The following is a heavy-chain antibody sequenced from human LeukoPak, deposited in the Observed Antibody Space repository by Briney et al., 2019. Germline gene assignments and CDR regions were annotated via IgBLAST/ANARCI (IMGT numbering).Heavy chain of an antibody. CDR2: IYYGGST. D-gene: IGHD3-9*01. Sequence: SETLSLTCTVSGGSISSSDYYWGWIRQPPGKGLEWIGSIYYGGSTYHHPSLKSRLSISVDTSKNQFSLKLRSVTAADTAVYYCARWDYDILTGCYFDYWGQGTLVTVSS. CDR3: ARWDYDILTGCYFDY. V-gene: IGHV4-39*07. J-gene: IGHJ4*02. CDR1: GGSISSSDYY.